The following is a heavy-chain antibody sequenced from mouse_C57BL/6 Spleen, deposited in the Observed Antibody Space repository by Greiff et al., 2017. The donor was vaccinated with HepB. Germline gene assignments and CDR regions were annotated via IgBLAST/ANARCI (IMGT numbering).Heavy chain of an antibody. J-gene: IGHJ4*01. CDR1: GYTFTSYW. V-gene: IGHV1-59*01. CDR2: IDPSDSYT. CDR3: ARSGGYGNSAMDY. Sequence: QVQLKQPGAELVRPGTSVKLSCKASGYTFTSYWMHWVKQRPGQGLEWIGVIDPSDSYTNYNQKFKGKATLTVDTSSSTAYMQLNSLTSEDSAVYYCARSGGYGNSAMDYWGQGTSVTVSS. D-gene: IGHD2-10*02.